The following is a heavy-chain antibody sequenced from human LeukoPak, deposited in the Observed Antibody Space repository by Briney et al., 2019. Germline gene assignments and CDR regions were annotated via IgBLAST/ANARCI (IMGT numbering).Heavy chain of an antibody. J-gene: IGHJ4*02. CDR1: GFTFSSYA. V-gene: IGHV3-23*01. CDR3: ARVGVVVPAPDY. CDR2: ISGSGGST. Sequence: PGGSLRLSCAASGFTFSSYAMSWVRQAPGKGLEWVSAISGSGGSTYYADSVKGRFTISRDNAKNSLYLQMNSLRAEDTAVYYCARVGVVVPAPDYWGQGTLVTVSS. D-gene: IGHD2-2*01.